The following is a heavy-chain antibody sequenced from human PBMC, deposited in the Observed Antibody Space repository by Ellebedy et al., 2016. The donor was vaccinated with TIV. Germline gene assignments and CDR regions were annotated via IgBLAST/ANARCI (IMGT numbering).Heavy chain of an antibody. Sequence: GESLKISCAASGFSLRDYWMSWVRQTPGKGLEWVAYIKQDGSEKYYVDSVKGRFTISRDNAKNSLYLQMNSLRAEDTAVYYCARGRSFNWGQGTLVTVSS. D-gene: IGHD3-10*01. CDR1: GFSLRDYW. CDR2: IKQDGSEK. V-gene: IGHV3-7*03. J-gene: IGHJ4*02. CDR3: ARGRSFN.